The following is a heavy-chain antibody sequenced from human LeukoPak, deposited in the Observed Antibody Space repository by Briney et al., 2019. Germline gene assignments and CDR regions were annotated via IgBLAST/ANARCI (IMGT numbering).Heavy chain of an antibody. J-gene: IGHJ4*02. V-gene: IGHV4-61*02. Sequence: SETLSLTCTVSGGSISSGSYYWSWIRQPAGKGLEWIGRIYTSGSTNYNPSLKSRVTISIDTSKIQFSLKLSSVTAADTAVYYCARGGYYDLDYWGQGTLVTVSS. D-gene: IGHD3-3*01. CDR2: IYTSGST. CDR3: ARGGYYDLDY. CDR1: GGSISSGSYY.